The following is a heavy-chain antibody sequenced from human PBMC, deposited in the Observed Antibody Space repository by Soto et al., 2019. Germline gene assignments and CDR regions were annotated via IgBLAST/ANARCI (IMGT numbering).Heavy chain of an antibody. Sequence: GGSLRLSCTSSGFTFGDYAMSWFRQAPGKGLEWVGFIRSKAYGGTTEYAASVKGRFTISRDDSKTIASLQMNSLKTEDTAVYYCTRGLSVTTRLWYYYYMDVWGKGTTVTVSS. V-gene: IGHV3-49*03. CDR3: TRGLSVTTRLWYYYYMDV. CDR1: GFTFGDYA. CDR2: IRSKAYGGTT. J-gene: IGHJ6*03. D-gene: IGHD4-4*01.